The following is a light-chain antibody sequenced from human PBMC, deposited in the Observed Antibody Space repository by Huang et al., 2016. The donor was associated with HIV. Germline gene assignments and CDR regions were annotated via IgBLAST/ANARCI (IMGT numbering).Light chain of an antibody. J-gene: IGKJ4*01. CDR3: QQRSSGVT. V-gene: IGKV3-11*01. Sequence: IVLTQSPATLSWYPGERVTLSCRASQCVGNYIAWYQQHPGPSPKLLLYDTSHRPTGTPVRFSGSGSGTDFTLTISSLESEDFAVYYCQQRSSGVTFGGGTRVQVK. CDR2: DTS. CDR1: QCVGNY.